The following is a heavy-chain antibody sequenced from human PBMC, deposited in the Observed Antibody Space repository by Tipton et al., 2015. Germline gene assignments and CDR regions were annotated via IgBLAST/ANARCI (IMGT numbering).Heavy chain of an antibody. V-gene: IGHV4-38-2*01. CDR1: GYSINNDYY. CDR2: VYPGGGT. J-gene: IGHJ3*02. D-gene: IGHD5-12*01. Sequence: PGLVKPSETMSLTCDVSGYSINNDYYWGWIRQAPGKGLEWIGFVYPGGGTYYNPSLKSRVTILVDTTQNQVSLRLTSVTAADTAVYYCARVPDSGFDAFDIWGQGTMVTVSS. CDR3: ARVPDSGFDAFDI.